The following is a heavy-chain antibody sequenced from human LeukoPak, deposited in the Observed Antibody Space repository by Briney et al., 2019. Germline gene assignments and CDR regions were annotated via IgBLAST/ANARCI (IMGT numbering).Heavy chain of an antibody. V-gene: IGHV1-2*02. J-gene: IGHJ4*02. CDR3: AREDYYDFWSGYPN. CDR1: GYTFTGYY. CDR2: INPNSGDT. D-gene: IGHD3-3*01. Sequence: GASAKVSCKASGYTFTGYYMHWVRQAPGQGLEWMGWINPNSGDTNYAQKFQGRVTMTRDTSISTAYMELSRLRSDDTGVYYCAREDYYDFWSGYPNWGQGTLVTVSS.